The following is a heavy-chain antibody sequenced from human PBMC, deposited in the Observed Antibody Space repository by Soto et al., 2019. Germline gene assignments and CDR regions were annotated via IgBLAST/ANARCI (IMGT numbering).Heavy chain of an antibody. D-gene: IGHD2-15*01. V-gene: IGHV3-23*01. CDR1: EFTFTSNA. Sequence: PEGSLRLSCAAAEFTFTSNAMSWVRQAAGKGLEWVSTISGNDGSTYYADSLKGRLTISRDNSKNTLYMQMNRLRAADTSVYYCPNYRVISATFWFDPWGQGTLVTVSS. J-gene: IGHJ5*02. CDR2: ISGNDGST. CDR3: PNYRVISATFWFDP.